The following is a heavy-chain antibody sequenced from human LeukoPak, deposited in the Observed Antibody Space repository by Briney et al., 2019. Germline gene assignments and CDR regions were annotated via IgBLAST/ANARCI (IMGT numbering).Heavy chain of an antibody. Sequence: ASVKLSCKASGYTFTSYAVHWVRQAPGQRLEWMGWINAGNGNTKYSQEFQGRVTMTRDTSTSTVYMELSSLRSEDTAVYYCARDEWYYSAFDPWGQGTLVTVSS. V-gene: IGHV1-3*03. J-gene: IGHJ5*02. D-gene: IGHD3-10*01. CDR1: GYTFTSYA. CDR3: ARDEWYYSAFDP. CDR2: INAGNGNT.